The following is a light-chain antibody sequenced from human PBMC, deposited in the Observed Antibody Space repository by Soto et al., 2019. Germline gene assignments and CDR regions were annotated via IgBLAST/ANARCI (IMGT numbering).Light chain of an antibody. V-gene: IGLV2-14*01. CDR3: SSYTSRSTLVV. Sequence: QSVLTQPASVSGSPGQSITISCTGTHSDVGGFDYVSWFQQYPGKAPKLLIFEVRDRPSGVSNRFSGSKSGETASLTISGLRAEDEAYYYCSSYTSRSTLVVFGTGTQLTVL. J-gene: IGLJ2*01. CDR2: EVR. CDR1: HSDVGGFDY.